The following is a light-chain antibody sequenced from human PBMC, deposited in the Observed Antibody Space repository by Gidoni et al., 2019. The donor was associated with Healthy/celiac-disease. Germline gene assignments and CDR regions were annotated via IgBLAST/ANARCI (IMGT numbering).Light chain of an antibody. V-gene: IGLV1-40*01. Sequence: QSVLTQPPSVSGAPGQRVTISCTGSRPNTGAGYDVHWYQQPPGTAPKLLIYGNSNRPSGVPDRFSGSKSGTSASLAITGLQAEDEADYYCQSYDSSLSGSVVFGGGTKLTVL. CDR2: GNS. CDR1: RPNTGAGYD. CDR3: QSYDSSLSGSVV. J-gene: IGLJ2*01.